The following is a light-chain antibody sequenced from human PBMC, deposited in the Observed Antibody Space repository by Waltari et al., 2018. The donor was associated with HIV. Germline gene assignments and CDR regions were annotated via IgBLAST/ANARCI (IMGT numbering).Light chain of an antibody. Sequence: QSALTQPPSASGSPGQSVTISCTGNSSHVGGYTYAPWYQQHPGKAPKLMIYEVAKRPSGVPDRFSGSKSGNTASLTVSGLQAEDEADYYCSSYAGSNNLLFGGGTKLTVL. V-gene: IGLV2-8*01. J-gene: IGLJ2*01. CDR3: SSYAGSNNLL. CDR2: EVA. CDR1: SSHVGGYTY.